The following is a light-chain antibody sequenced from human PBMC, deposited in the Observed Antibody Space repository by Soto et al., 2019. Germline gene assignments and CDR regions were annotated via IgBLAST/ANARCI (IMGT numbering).Light chain of an antibody. CDR1: SSDVGSYNL. V-gene: IGLV2-23*01. J-gene: IGLJ1*01. CDR2: EGS. Sequence: QSVLTQPASVSGSPGQSITISCTGTSSDVGSYNLVSWYQQHPGKAPKLMIYEGSKRPSGVSNRVSGSKSGNTASLTISGLQAEDEADYYCCSYAGGSTPYVFGTGTKLTVL. CDR3: CSYAGGSTPYV.